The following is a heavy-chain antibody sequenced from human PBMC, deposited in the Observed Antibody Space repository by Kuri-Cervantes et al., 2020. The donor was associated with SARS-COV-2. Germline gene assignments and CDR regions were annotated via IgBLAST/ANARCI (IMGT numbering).Heavy chain of an antibody. V-gene: IGHV3-64*01. CDR3: ARDPYYYMDA. CDR1: GFTFSSYA. CDR2: ISSNGGST. J-gene: IGHJ6*03. Sequence: GESLKISCAASGFTFSSYAMHWVRQAPGKGLEYVSAISSNGGSTYYANSVKGRFTISRDNSKNTLYLQMGSLRAEDMAVYYCARDPYYYMDAWGKGTTVTVSS.